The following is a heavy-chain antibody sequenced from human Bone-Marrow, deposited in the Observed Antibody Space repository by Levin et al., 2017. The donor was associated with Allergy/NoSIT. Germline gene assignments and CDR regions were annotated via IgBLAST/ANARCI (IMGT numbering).Heavy chain of an antibody. CDR1: GFTFSSYE. CDR3: ARSSISYGGNSCDY. CDR2: ISSSGSTI. J-gene: IGHJ4*02. D-gene: IGHD4-23*01. Sequence: GGSLRLSCAASGFTFSSYEMNWVRQAPGKGLEWVSYISSSGSTIYYADSVKGRFTISRDNAKNSLYLQMNSLRAEDTAVYYCARSSISYGGNSCDYWGQGTLVTVSS. V-gene: IGHV3-48*03.